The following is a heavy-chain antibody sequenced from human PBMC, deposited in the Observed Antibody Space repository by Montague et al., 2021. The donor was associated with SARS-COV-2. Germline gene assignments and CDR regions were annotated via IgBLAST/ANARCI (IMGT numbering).Heavy chain of an antibody. CDR2: TYYRSNWYN. Sequence: CPISGDSVSSDSAAWNWVRQSPSRGLEWLGRTYYRSNWYNDYAVSVKSRITIKPDTSKNQISLQLNSVTPEDTAVYYCARDLRWRYGYGMDVWGQGTTVTVSS. J-gene: IGHJ6*02. CDR1: GDSVSSDSAA. V-gene: IGHV6-1*01. D-gene: IGHD3-16*01. CDR3: ARDLRWRYGYGMDV.